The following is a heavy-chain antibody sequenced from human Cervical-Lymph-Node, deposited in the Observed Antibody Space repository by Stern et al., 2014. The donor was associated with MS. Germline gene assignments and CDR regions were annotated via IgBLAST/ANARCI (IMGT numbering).Heavy chain of an antibody. D-gene: IGHD3-10*01. J-gene: IGHJ6*02. CDR1: GFIFDDYG. Sequence: EVQLVESGGGLVQPGRSLRLSCAASGFIFDDYGMHWVRQAPGKGLEWVSGISWNSGNIGYVGSVRGRFTISRDNAKNSLYLQMNSLRAEDTAVYYCAKVGGRSYYHYGMDVWGQGTTVTVSS. CDR2: ISWNSGNI. CDR3: AKVGGRSYYHYGMDV. V-gene: IGHV3-9*01.